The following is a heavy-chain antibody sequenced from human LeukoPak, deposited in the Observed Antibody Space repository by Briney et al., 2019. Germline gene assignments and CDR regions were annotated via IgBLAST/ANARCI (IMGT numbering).Heavy chain of an antibody. CDR2: IYYSGST. V-gene: IGHV4-59*08. D-gene: IGHD5-12*01. J-gene: IGHJ6*02. CDR3: ASGGTRVATISYYYYGMDV. Sequence: SETLSLTCTVFGGSISSYYWSWIRQPPGKGLEWIGYIYYSGSTNYNPSLKSRVTISVDTSKNQFSLKLSSVTAADTAVYYCASGGTRVATISYYYYGMDVWGQGTTVTVSS. CDR1: GGSISSYY.